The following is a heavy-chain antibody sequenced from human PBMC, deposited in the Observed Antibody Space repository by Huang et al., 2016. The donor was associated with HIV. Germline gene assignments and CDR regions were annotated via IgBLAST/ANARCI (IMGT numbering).Heavy chain of an antibody. Sequence: DVQLVESGGGLVKPGGSLRLSCAASDFTFVGYNMNWVRQAPGKGLEWVACISYSGSNIYYADSVKGRFTISRDNAKNSVFLQMNSLRAEDTALYYCARAVQSTLRGFDVWGRGTLVTVSS. CDR1: DFTFVGYN. D-gene: IGHD2-2*01. CDR2: ISYSGSNI. V-gene: IGHV3-21*02. J-gene: IGHJ3*01. CDR3: ARAVQSTLRGFDV.